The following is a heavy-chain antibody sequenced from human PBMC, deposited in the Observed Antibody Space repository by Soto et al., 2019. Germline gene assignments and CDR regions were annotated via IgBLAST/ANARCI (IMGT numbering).Heavy chain of an antibody. CDR3: ARATAIGYYFDY. CDR1: GGSISRGGYS. V-gene: IGHV4-30-2*01. D-gene: IGHD2-21*02. Sequence: SEALSLTCAVSGGSISRGGYSWSWIRQPPGKGLEWIGYIYHSGSTYYNPSLKSRVTISVDRSKNQFSLKLSSVTAADTAVYYCARATAIGYYFDYWGQGTLVTVSS. J-gene: IGHJ4*02. CDR2: IYHSGST.